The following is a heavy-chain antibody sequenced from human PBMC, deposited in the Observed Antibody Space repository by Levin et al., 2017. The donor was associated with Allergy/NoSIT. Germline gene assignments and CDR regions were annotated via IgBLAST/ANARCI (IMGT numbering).Heavy chain of an antibody. CDR2: IKQDESEK. V-gene: IGHV3-7*04. CDR3: ARVVQWLIFDY. D-gene: IGHD6-19*01. CDR1: GFTFSDFW. J-gene: IGHJ4*02. Sequence: GGSLRLSCAASGFTFSDFWMSWVRQAPGKGLEWVANIKQDESEKYYVDSVRGRFTISRDNGKNLLYLQMNSLRAEDTAVYYCARVVQWLIFDYWGQGSLVTVSS.